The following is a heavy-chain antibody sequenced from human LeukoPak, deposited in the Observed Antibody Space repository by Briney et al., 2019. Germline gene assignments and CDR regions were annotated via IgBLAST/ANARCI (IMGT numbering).Heavy chain of an antibody. Sequence: PGGSLRLSCAASGFTFSSYAMSWVRQAPGKGLEWVSAISGSGGSTYYADSVKGRFTISRDNSKNTLYLQMNSLRDEDTAVYYCAKGEYQLLSPFDYWGQGTLVTVSS. V-gene: IGHV3-23*01. D-gene: IGHD2-2*01. CDR2: ISGSGGST. CDR1: GFTFSSYA. J-gene: IGHJ4*02. CDR3: AKGEYQLLSPFDY.